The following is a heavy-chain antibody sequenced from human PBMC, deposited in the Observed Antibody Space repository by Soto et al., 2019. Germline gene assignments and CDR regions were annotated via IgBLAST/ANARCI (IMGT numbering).Heavy chain of an antibody. V-gene: IGHV4-31*03. J-gene: IGHJ4*02. Sequence: SETLSLTCTVSGGSISSGGYYWSWIRQHPGKGLEWIGYIYYSGSTYYNPSLKSRVTISVDTSKNQFSLKLSSVTAADTAVYYCARDRPYCSSTSCYRLFDYWGQGTLVTVSS. CDR2: IYYSGST. CDR3: ARDRPYCSSTSCYRLFDY. D-gene: IGHD2-2*01. CDR1: GGSISSGGYY.